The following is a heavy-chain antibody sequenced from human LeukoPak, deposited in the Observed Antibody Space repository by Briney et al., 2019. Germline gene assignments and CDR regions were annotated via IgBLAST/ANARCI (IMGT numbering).Heavy chain of an antibody. V-gene: IGHV3-20*04. Sequence: GGSLRLSCAASGFTFDDYGMSWVRQAPGKGLEWVSGINLNGGSTVYADSVKGRFTISRENAKNSLYLQMNSLRAGDPAVYYCARAAYSSTWYSRYFDLWGRGTLVTVSS. CDR2: INLNGGST. J-gene: IGHJ2*01. D-gene: IGHD6-13*01. CDR3: ARAAYSSTWYSRYFDL. CDR1: GFTFDDYG.